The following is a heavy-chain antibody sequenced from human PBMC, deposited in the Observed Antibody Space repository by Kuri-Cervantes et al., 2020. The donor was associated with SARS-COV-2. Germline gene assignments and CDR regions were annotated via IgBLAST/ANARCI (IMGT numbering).Heavy chain of an antibody. Sequence: GGSLRLSCAASGFTFSSYAMSWVRQAPGKGLEWVPAISGSGGSTYYADSVKGRFTISRDNSKNTLYLQMNSLRAEDTAVYYCANAGDIVVVPAAYFDYWGQGTLVTVSS. V-gene: IGHV3-23*01. J-gene: IGHJ4*02. CDR2: ISGSGGST. CDR3: ANAGDIVVVPAAYFDY. D-gene: IGHD2-2*01. CDR1: GFTFSSYA.